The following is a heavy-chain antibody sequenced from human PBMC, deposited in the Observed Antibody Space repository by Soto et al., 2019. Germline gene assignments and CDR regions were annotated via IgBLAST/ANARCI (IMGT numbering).Heavy chain of an antibody. Sequence: GGFLRLSYTVSGLNLVSHAISWVSQTQGKGLEWVSVISGSGGSTYYADSVKGRFTISRDNSKNTLYLQMNSLRAEDTALYYCASRTSGWYFDYWGQGTLVTVSS. CDR3: ASRTSGWYFDY. CDR1: GLNLVSHA. V-gene: IGHV3-23*01. CDR2: ISGSGGST. D-gene: IGHD6-19*01. J-gene: IGHJ4*02.